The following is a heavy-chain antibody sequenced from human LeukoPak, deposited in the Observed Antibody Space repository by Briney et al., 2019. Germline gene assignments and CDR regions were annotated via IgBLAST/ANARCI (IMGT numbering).Heavy chain of an antibody. CDR1: GFTFSSYW. V-gene: IGHV3-7*05. D-gene: IGHD6-13*01. Sequence: GGSLSLSCAVYGFTFSSYWMSWVRQAPGKGLEWVANIKNDGSVKYYVDSVKGRFTISRDNAKNSLYLQMNSLRAEDTAVYFCARDESYSSDYWGQGTLVTVSS. J-gene: IGHJ4*02. CDR2: IKNDGSVK. CDR3: ARDESYSSDY.